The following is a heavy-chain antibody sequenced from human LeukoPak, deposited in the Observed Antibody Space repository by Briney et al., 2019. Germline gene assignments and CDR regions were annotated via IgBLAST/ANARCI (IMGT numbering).Heavy chain of an antibody. V-gene: IGHV4-31*03. J-gene: IGHJ5*02. D-gene: IGHD6-19*01. CDR3: ARVQTSVAGDLGWFDP. Sequence: PSETLSLTCTVSGGSISSGGYYWSRIRQHPGKGLEWIGYIYYSGSTYYNPSLKSRVTISVDTSKNQFSLKLSSVTAADTAVYYCARVQTSVAGDLGWFDPWGQGTLVTVSS. CDR1: GGSISSGGYY. CDR2: IYYSGST.